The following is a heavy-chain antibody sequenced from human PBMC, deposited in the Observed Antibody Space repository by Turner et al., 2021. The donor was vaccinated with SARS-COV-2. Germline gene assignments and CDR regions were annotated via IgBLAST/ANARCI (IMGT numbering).Heavy chain of an antibody. CDR3: ATDDILTGYYTSFDY. J-gene: IGHJ4*02. CDR1: GYTLTEFS. Sequence: QVQLVQSGAEVHKPGASVKVSCKVSGYTLTEFSMHWVRLAPGEGREWMGGCVPDDGETISDQKFQGRVTMTGDTSTDTAYMELSSLRSEDTAVYYCATDDILTGYYTSFDYWGQGTLVTVSS. D-gene: IGHD3-9*01. CDR2: CVPDDGET. V-gene: IGHV1-24*01.